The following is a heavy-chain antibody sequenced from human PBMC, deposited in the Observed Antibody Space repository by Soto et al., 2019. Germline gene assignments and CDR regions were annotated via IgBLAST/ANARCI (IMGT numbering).Heavy chain of an antibody. CDR3: AKDKDSSGYTDY. D-gene: IGHD3-22*01. J-gene: IGHJ4*02. CDR1: GFTFSSYA. Sequence: GGSLSLSCEASGFTFSSYAMSWVRQAPGKGLEWVSAISGSGGSTYYADSVKGRFTISRDNSKNTLYLQMNSLRAEDTAVYYCAKDKDSSGYTDYWGQGTLVTVSS. V-gene: IGHV3-23*01. CDR2: ISGSGGST.